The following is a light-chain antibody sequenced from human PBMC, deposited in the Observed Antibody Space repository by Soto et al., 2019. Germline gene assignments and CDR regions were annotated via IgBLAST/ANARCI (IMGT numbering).Light chain of an antibody. CDR3: SSYTSSSTPFL. V-gene: IGLV2-14*01. Sequence: QSALTQPASVSGSPGQSITISCTGTSSDVGGYNYVSWYQQHPGKAPKLRIYDVSNRPSGVSNRFSGSKSGNTASLTISGLQAEDEADYFCSSYTSSSTPFLFGTGTKVTVL. CDR2: DVS. CDR1: SSDVGGYNY. J-gene: IGLJ1*01.